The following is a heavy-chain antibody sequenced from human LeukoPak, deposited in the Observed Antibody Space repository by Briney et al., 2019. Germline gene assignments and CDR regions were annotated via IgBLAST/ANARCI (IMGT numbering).Heavy chain of an antibody. D-gene: IGHD1-26*01. CDR2: IYTSGST. CDR3: ARDPRKGSGSYYRCFDL. V-gene: IGHV4-4*07. J-gene: IGHJ2*01. Sequence: PSETLSLTCTVSGGSISSYYWSWIRQPAGKGLEWIGRIYTSGSTNYNPSLKSRVTMSVDTSKNQFSLKLSSVTAADTAVYYCARDPRKGSGSYYRCFDLWGRGTLVTVSS. CDR1: GGSISSYY.